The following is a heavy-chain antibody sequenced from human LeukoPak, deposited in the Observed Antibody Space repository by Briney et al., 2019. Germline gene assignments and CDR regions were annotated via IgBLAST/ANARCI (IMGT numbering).Heavy chain of an antibody. Sequence: PGGSLRLSCAASGFTVSSSYMSWVRQAPGKGLEWVSVIYSGGSTYYADSVKGRFTISRDNSKNTLYLQMNSLRAEDTAVYYCAREPLPSEYYFDYWGQGTLVTVSS. CDR3: AREPLPSEYYFDY. CDR1: GFTVSSSY. J-gene: IGHJ4*02. CDR2: IYSGGST. V-gene: IGHV3-53*01. D-gene: IGHD3-10*01.